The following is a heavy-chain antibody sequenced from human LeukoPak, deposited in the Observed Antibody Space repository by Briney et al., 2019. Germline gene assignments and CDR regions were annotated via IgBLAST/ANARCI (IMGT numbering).Heavy chain of an antibody. CDR3: ARAREGSGWYMYYFDY. CDR1: GGTFSSYA. J-gene: IGHJ4*02. CDR2: IIPIFGTA. D-gene: IGHD6-19*01. V-gene: IGHV1-69*05. Sequence: GASVNVSCKASGGTFSSYAISWVRQAPGQGLEWMGGIIPIFGTANYAQKFQGRVTITTDESTSTAYMELSSLRSEDSAVYYCARAREGSGWYMYYFDYWGQGTLVTVSS.